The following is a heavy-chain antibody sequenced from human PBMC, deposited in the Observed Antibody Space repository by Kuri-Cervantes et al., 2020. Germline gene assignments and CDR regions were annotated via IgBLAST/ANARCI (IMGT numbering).Heavy chain of an antibody. V-gene: IGHV3-7*01. CDR3: ARDLSYYDSSGLFDP. D-gene: IGHD3-22*01. J-gene: IGHJ5*02. Sequence: GESLKISCAASGFTFSSYWMSWVRQAPGKGLEWVANIKQDGSEKYYADSVKGRFTISRDNSKNTLYLQMNSLRAEDTAVYYCARDLSYYDSSGLFDPWGQGTLVTVSS. CDR1: GFTFSSYW. CDR2: IKQDGSEK.